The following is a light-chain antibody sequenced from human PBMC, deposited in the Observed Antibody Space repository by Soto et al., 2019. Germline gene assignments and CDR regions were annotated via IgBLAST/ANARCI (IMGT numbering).Light chain of an antibody. CDR2: KAS. CDR1: QTISSW. CDR3: HSRA. Sequence: DIQMTQSPSTLSGSVGDRVTITCRASQTISSWLAWYQQKPGKAPKLLIYKASTLKSGVPSRFSGSGSGTEFTLTISSLQPDDFATYFCHSRAFGQGTRLE. V-gene: IGKV1-5*03. J-gene: IGKJ5*01.